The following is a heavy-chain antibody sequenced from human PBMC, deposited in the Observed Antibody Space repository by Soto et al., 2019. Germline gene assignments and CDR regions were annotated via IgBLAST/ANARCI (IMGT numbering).Heavy chain of an antibody. Sequence: QVHLVQSGAEVKKPGSSVKVSCRTSGSSDRKYAIGWVRQAPGQGLEWMGLINPFYDTTNYAQKFQGRVTITADQSTGTSYLEVSSLRSEDTAVYYCASDVARSGSYVDQWGQGTLVTVSS. J-gene: IGHJ4*02. CDR2: INPFYDTT. CDR3: ASDVARSGSYVDQ. CDR1: GSSDRKYA. V-gene: IGHV1-69*01. D-gene: IGHD1-26*01.